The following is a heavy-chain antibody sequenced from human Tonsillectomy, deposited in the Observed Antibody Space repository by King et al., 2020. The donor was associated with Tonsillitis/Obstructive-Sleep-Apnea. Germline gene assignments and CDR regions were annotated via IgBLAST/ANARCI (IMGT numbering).Heavy chain of an antibody. Sequence: VQLVESGGGVVQPGRSLRLSCATSGFTFSSYGMYWVRQAPGKGLEWVAVIWYDGSNKYYADSVKGRFTISSDNSKNTLYLQMNSLRAEDTAVYYCARKGYSSGWYYFDYWGQGTLVTVSS. J-gene: IGHJ4*02. D-gene: IGHD6-19*01. V-gene: IGHV3-33*01. CDR2: IWYDGSNK. CDR1: GFTFSSYG. CDR3: ARKGYSSGWYYFDY.